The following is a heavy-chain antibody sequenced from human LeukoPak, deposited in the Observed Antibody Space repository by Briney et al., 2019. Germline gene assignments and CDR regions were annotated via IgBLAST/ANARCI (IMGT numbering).Heavy chain of an antibody. CDR1: GGSISSSSYY. J-gene: IGHJ4*02. D-gene: IGHD1-7*01. V-gene: IGHV4-39*07. CDR3: ARVIRNYRCFHY. Sequence: SETLSLTCTVSGGSISSSSYYWGWIRQPPGRGLEWIGRIYYSGSTYYNPSLKSRVTISVDTSKNQFSLKLSSVTAADTAVYYCARVIRNYRCFHYWGQGSLVTVCS. CDR2: IYYSGST.